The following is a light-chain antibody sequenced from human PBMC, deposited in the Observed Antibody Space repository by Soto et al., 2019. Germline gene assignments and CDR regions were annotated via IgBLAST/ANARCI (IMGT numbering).Light chain of an antibody. CDR2: GVS. J-gene: IGLJ3*02. Sequence: SVLTQPRSVSGSPGQSVTISCTGTNSDVGGYNYVSWYQQYPGKAPKLMISGVSERPSGVPDRFSGSKSGNTASLTISGLQAEDEADYYCCSYVDTDTWVSGGGTK. CDR1: NSDVGGYNY. CDR3: CSYVDTDTWV. V-gene: IGLV2-11*01.